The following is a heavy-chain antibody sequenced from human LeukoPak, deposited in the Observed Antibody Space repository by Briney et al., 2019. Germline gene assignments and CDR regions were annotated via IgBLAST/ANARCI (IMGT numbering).Heavy chain of an antibody. J-gene: IGHJ4*02. CDR2: IYSGGST. CDR1: GFTVSSNY. Sequence: QAGGSLRLSCAASGFTVSSNYMSWVRQAPGKGLEWVSVIYSGGSTYYADSVKGRFTISRDNSKNTLYLQMNSLRAEDTAVYYCARSSGGDCYSCYFDYWGQGTLVTVSS. V-gene: IGHV3-53*01. D-gene: IGHD2-21*02. CDR3: ARSSGGDCYSCYFDY.